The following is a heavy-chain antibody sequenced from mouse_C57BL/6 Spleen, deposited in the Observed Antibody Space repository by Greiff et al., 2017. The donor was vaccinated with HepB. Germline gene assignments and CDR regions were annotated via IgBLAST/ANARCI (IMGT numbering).Heavy chain of an antibody. CDR1: GFSLTSYG. D-gene: IGHD1-1*01. V-gene: IGHV2-2*01. Sequence: QVQLKESGPGLVQPSQSLPITCTVSGFSLTSYGVHWVRQSPGKGLEWLGVIWSGGSTDYNAAFISRLSISKDNSKSQVCFKMNSLQADDTAIYYCARKHYGSSYGMDYWGQGTSVTVSS. J-gene: IGHJ4*01. CDR2: IWSGGST. CDR3: ARKHYGSSYGMDY.